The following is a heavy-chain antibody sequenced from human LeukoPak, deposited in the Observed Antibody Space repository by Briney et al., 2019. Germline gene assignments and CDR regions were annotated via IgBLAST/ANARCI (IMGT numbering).Heavy chain of an antibody. J-gene: IGHJ4*02. Sequence: SETLSLTCTVSGYSISSGYYWGWIRQPPGKGLEWIGSIYHSGSTYYNPSLKSRVTISVDTSKNQFSLKLSSVTAADTAVYYCARSDRLVPAALEYYFDYWGQGTLVTVSS. CDR3: ARSDRLVPAALEYYFDY. CDR1: GYSISSGYY. CDR2: IYHSGST. D-gene: IGHD2-2*01. V-gene: IGHV4-38-2*02.